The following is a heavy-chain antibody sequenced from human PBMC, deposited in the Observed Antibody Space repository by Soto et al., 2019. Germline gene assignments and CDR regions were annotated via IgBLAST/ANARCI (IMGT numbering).Heavy chain of an antibody. D-gene: IGHD6-13*01. J-gene: IGHJ4*02. Sequence: GGSLRLSCAASGFTFSTYSMNWVRQAPGKGLEWVAVIWYDGSNKYYADSVKGRFTISRDNSKNTLYLQMNSLRAEDTAVYYCARDSGIAALDYWGQGTLVTVSS. V-gene: IGHV3-33*08. CDR3: ARDSGIAALDY. CDR2: IWYDGSNK. CDR1: GFTFSTYS.